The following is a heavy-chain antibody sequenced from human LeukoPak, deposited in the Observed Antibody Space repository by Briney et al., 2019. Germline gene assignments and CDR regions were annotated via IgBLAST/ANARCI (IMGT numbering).Heavy chain of an antibody. CDR1: GFTFSSYW. CDR3: AATASYNWFDP. J-gene: IGHJ5*02. D-gene: IGHD2-21*02. V-gene: IGHV3-74*01. Sequence: GGSLRLSCAASGFTFSSYWMHWVRYAPGKGLVWVSRINSDGSSTSYANSVKGRFTISRDNAKNTLYLQMNSLRAEDTAVYYCAATASYNWFDPWGQGTLVTVSS. CDR2: INSDGSST.